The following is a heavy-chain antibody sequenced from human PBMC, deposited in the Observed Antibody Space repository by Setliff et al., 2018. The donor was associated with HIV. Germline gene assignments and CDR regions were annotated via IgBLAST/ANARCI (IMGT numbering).Heavy chain of an antibody. J-gene: IGHJ6*02. CDR1: GGSISSHY. CDR2: IYYSGIT. CDR3: ARDRTDYNVLTGQNYYYSVMDV. D-gene: IGHD3-9*01. Sequence: TLSLTCTVSGGSISSHYWSWIRQPPGKGLEWIGYIYYSGITNYNPSLQSRVTISVDTSKNQFSLKLSSVTAADTAVYYCARDRTDYNVLTGQNYYYSVMDVWGQGATVTVSS. V-gene: IGHV4-59*11.